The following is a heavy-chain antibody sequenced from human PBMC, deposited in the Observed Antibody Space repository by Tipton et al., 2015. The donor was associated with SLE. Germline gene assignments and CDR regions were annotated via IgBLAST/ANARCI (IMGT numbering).Heavy chain of an antibody. J-gene: IGHJ4*02. D-gene: IGHD3-3*01. CDR3: ARHSYNDFHTDFWSGPKVTDYYFDM. V-gene: IGHV4-31*03. CDR2: IYYNGNT. CDR1: NASINSVGYY. Sequence: TLSLTCTVSNASINSVGYYWTWIRQHPGKALEWIGYIYYNGNTYYNPSLKSRATISLDTSNNQFSVKLSSVTVADTAVYYCARHSYNDFHTDFWSGPKVTDYYFDMWGQGTLVTVSS.